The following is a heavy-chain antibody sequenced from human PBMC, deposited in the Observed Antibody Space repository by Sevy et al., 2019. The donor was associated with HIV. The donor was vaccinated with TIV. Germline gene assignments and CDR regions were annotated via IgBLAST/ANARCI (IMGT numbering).Heavy chain of an antibody. CDR2: INPNSGGT. Sequence: ASVKVSCKASGYTFTGYYMHWVRQAPGQGLEWMGWINPNSGGTNYAQKFQGRVTMTRDTSISTAYMELSRLRSDDTAVYYCARVTTQSSLRTRGYSGYDFCYYFDYWGQGTLVTVSS. J-gene: IGHJ4*02. D-gene: IGHD5-12*01. CDR1: GYTFTGYY. V-gene: IGHV1-2*02. CDR3: ARVTTQSSLRTRGYSGYDFCYYFDY.